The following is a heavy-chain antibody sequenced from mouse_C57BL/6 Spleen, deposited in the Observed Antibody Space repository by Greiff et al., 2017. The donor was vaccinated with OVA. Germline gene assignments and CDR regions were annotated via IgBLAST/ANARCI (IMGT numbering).Heavy chain of an antibody. Sequence: VKLMESGAELVKPGASVKISCKASGYAFSSYWMNWVKQRPGKGLEWIGQIYPGDGDTNYNGKFKGKATLTADKSSSTAYMQLSSLTSEDSAVYFCARGGPIYYDYDGFAYWGQGTLVTVSA. CDR2: IYPGDGDT. J-gene: IGHJ3*01. CDR1: GYAFSSYW. CDR3: ARGGPIYYDYDGFAY. V-gene: IGHV1-80*01. D-gene: IGHD2-4*01.